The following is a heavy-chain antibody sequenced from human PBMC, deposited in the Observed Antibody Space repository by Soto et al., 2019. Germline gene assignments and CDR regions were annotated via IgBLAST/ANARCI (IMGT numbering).Heavy chain of an antibody. Sequence: QVQLVESGGGVVQPGRSLRLSCAASGFTFSSYAMHWVRQAPGKGLEWVAVISYDGSNKYYADSVKGRFTISRDNSKNTLYLQMNSLRAEDTAVYYCASVDYRRNYYGMDVWGQGTTVTVSS. CDR3: ASVDYRRNYYGMDV. D-gene: IGHD4-17*01. CDR2: ISYDGSNK. J-gene: IGHJ6*02. V-gene: IGHV3-30-3*01. CDR1: GFTFSSYA.